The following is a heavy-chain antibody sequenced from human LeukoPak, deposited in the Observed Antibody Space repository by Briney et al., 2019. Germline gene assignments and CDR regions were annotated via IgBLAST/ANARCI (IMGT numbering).Heavy chain of an antibody. CDR2: IKKTGSET. CDR3: AREDGYCSGGNCYSYFDS. CDR1: GFTFSHFW. V-gene: IGHV3-7*01. J-gene: IGHJ4*02. D-gene: IGHD2-15*01. Sequence: GGSLRLSRAASGFTFSHFWMSWVRQAPGKGLEWVAYIKKTGSETYYVDSVKGRFTITRDNTRNSLFLQMYSLRAEDTAVYFCAREDGYCSGGNCYSYFDSWGQGTLVTVSS.